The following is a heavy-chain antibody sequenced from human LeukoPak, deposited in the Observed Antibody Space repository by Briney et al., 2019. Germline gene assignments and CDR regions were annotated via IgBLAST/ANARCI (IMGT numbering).Heavy chain of an antibody. CDR3: ARGVCECGDYGF. D-gene: IGHD4-17*01. J-gene: IGHJ4*02. CDR1: GYTFTRYG. CDR2: ISSYNGNT. V-gene: IGHV1-18*01. Sequence: ASVKASCKASGYTFTRYGISWVRPAPAQGLEWIGWISSYNGNTDYAQKLQCRVTMNTDTSTSTAYMELRSLRSDDTAVYYCARGVCECGDYGFWGQGTLVTVAS.